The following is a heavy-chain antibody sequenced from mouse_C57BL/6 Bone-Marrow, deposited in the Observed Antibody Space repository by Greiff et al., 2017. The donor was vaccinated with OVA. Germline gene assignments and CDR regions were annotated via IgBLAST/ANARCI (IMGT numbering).Heavy chain of an antibody. CDR2: IDPGNGGT. CDR3: ARVDGNYNGLGY. V-gene: IGHV1-53*01. D-gene: IGHD2-1*01. J-gene: IGHJ3*01. CDR1: GYTFKSYW. Sequence: QVQLQQPGAELVKPGASVKLSCKASGYTFKSYWMHWVKQRPGQGLEWIGDIDPGNGGTNYNEKFKSKATLTVDKSSSTAYMQLRILTSEDSAVYYCARVDGNYNGLGYWGQGAIVTVAA.